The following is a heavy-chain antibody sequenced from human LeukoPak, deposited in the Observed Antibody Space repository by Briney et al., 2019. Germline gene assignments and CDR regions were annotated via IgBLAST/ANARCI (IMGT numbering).Heavy chain of an antibody. Sequence: SEPLSLTCSGSNYSISNSLYWGLLRQPPGKGLEWIGSIYRSGSTFYNPSLKSRITISLDTSKNQFSLKLSSVTAADTAVYFCARGTYGYYMDVWGKGTTVTVSS. D-gene: IGHD4-17*01. CDR3: ARGTYGYYMDV. CDR2: IYRSGST. CDR1: NYSISNSLY. J-gene: IGHJ6*03. V-gene: IGHV4-38-2*02.